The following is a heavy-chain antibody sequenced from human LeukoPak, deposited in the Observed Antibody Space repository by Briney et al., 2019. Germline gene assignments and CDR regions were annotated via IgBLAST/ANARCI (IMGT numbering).Heavy chain of an antibody. CDR3: ASLGGSPTGGYYFDY. V-gene: IGHV1-69*04. CDR2: IIPIFGIA. J-gene: IGHJ4*02. Sequence: GASVKVSCKAFGGTFSSYAISWVRQAPGQGLEWMGRIIPIFGIANYAQKFQGRVTIAADKSTSTAYMELSSLRSEDTAVYYCASLGGSPTGGYYFDYWGQGTLVTVSS. D-gene: IGHD1-26*01. CDR1: GGTFSSYA.